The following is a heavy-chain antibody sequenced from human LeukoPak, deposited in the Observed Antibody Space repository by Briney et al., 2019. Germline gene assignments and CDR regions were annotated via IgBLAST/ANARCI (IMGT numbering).Heavy chain of an antibody. CDR1: GFTFSSYW. Sequence: PGGSLRLSCAASGFTFSSYWMSWVRQAPGKGLEWVANIKQDGSEKYYVDSVKGRFTISRDNAKNSLYLQMNGLRAEDTAVYYCARGGATTHGDTHFDYWGQGTLVTVSS. J-gene: IGHJ4*02. CDR3: ARGGATTHGDTHFDY. CDR2: IKQDGSEK. D-gene: IGHD1-26*01. V-gene: IGHV3-7*01.